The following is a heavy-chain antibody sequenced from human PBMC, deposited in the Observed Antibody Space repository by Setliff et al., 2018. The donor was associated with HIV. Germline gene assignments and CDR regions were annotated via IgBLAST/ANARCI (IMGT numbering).Heavy chain of an antibody. V-gene: IGHV4-31*03. J-gene: IGHJ6*03. Sequence: SETLSLTCTVSGGSISSSSYYWSWIRQRPGKGLDWIGYIHYSGSPYYNPSLESRVSISLDTSKNTFSLNVTSLTAADTAVYFCARERRDVYYYYYMDVWGKGTTVTVSS. CDR2: IHYSGSP. CDR1: GGSISSSSYY. CDR3: ARERRDVYYYYYMDV.